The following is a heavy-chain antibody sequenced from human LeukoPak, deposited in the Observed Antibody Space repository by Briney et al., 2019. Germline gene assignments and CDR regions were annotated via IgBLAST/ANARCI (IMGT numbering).Heavy chain of an antibody. CDR2: IYYTGDT. CDR1: GGSISSSSHY. CDR3: ARHFHVYYFDY. Sequence: SETLSLTCTVSGGSISSSSHYWGWIRQPPGKGLEWIGSIYYTGDTYYNPTLRSRVTISGDTSKNQFSLKLNSVTAADTAVYSCARHFHVYYFDYWGQGTLVTVSP. V-gene: IGHV4-39*01. J-gene: IGHJ4*02.